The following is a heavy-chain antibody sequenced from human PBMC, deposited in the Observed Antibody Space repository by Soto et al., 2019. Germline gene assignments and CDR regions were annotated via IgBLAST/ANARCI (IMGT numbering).Heavy chain of an antibody. V-gene: IGHV4-59*01. D-gene: IGHD3-16*01. CDR3: ARTWGSRNDY. CDR2: IYYSGST. Sequence: QVQLPESGPGLVKHSETLSLTSVVSGLSLSGYYWSWFRQPPWKVLEWIGYIYYSGSTNYNPSLKSLVTMSVDTSKNQFSLKLSSVTAADTAVYYCARTWGSRNDYWGRRPLVTVSS. CDR1: GLSLSGYY. J-gene: IGHJ4*02.